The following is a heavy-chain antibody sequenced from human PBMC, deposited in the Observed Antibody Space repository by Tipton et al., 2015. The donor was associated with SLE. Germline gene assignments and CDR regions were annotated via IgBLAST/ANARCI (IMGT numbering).Heavy chain of an antibody. J-gene: IGHJ1*01. CDR2: IYTSGST. V-gene: IGHV4-61*02. CDR1: GASISSNTYY. D-gene: IGHD6-13*01. Sequence: LRLSCSVSGASISSNTYYWNWIRQPAGKGLEWIGRIYTSGSTHYNPSLKSRVTISLDTSKNQFSLKMSSVTAADTAVYYCGGGLAAPIRGYFHHWGQGTLVTVSS. CDR3: GGGLAAPIRGYFHH.